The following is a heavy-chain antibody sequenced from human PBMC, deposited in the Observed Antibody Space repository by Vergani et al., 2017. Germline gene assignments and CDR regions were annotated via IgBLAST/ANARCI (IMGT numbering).Heavy chain of an antibody. CDR2: ISYDGSNK. Sequence: QVQLVESGGGVVQPGRSLRLSCAASGFTFSSYGMHWVRQAPGKGLEWVAVISYDGSNKYYADSVKGRFTISRDNSKNTLYLQMHSLRAEDTAVYYCAKDLKNYFDYWGQGTLVTVSS. CDR1: GFTFSSYG. J-gene: IGHJ4*02. V-gene: IGHV3-30*18. CDR3: AKDLKNYFDY.